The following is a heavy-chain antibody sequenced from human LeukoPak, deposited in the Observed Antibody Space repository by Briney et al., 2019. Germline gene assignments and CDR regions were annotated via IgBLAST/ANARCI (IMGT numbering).Heavy chain of an antibody. Sequence: SETLSLTCTVSGGSISSSSYYWGWIRQPPGKGLEWIGSIYYSGSTYYNPSLKSRVTISVDTSKNQFSLKLSSVTAADTAVYYCASFPSGYCSSTSCYDAFDIWGQGTMVAVSS. CDR1: GGSISSSSYY. CDR3: ASFPSGYCSSTSCYDAFDI. V-gene: IGHV4-39*07. J-gene: IGHJ3*02. D-gene: IGHD2-2*03. CDR2: IYYSGST.